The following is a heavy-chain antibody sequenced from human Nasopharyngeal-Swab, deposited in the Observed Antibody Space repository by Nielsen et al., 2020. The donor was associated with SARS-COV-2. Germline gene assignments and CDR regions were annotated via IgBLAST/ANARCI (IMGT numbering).Heavy chain of an antibody. CDR2: MNPNNGNT. D-gene: IGHD2-2*01. Sequence: WVRQAPGQGLEWMGWMNPNNGNTNYAQKLQGRVTMTTDTSTSTAYMELRSLRSDDTAVYYCARDRRGGYCSSTSCYGNDYWGQGTLVTVSS. CDR3: ARDRRGGYCSSTSCYGNDY. J-gene: IGHJ4*02. V-gene: IGHV1-18*01.